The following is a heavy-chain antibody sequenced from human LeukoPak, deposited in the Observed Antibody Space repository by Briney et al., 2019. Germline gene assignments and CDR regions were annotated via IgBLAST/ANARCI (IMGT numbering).Heavy chain of an antibody. V-gene: IGHV3-74*01. CDR3: AGGYSGYNNWFAP. Sequence: GGSLRLSCAASGFAFSSYWMHWVRQAPGKGLVWVSRINSDGSSTNYAGSVRGRFTISRDNAKNTLYLQMSGLRAEDMAVYYCAGGYSGYNNWFAPWGQGTLVTVSS. D-gene: IGHD5-12*01. CDR2: INSDGSST. J-gene: IGHJ5*02. CDR1: GFAFSSYW.